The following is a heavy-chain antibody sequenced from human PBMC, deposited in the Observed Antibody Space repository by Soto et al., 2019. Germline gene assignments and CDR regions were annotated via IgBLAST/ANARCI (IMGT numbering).Heavy chain of an antibody. CDR1: GFTISSNA. J-gene: IGHJ4*02. V-gene: IGHV3-23*01. CDR2: ISDRGDTT. CDR3: AKAKPGTTSFDY. D-gene: IGHD1-1*01. Sequence: GGSLRLSCAASGFTISSNAMYWVRQAPGKGLEWVSAISDRGDTTHYADSVKGRFTISRDTSKNTLYLQLNTLRADEAAGYYCAKAKPGTTSFDYWGQGTLVTVSS.